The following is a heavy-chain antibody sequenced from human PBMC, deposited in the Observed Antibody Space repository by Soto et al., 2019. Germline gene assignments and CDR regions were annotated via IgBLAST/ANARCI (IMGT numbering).Heavy chain of an antibody. CDR2: IYYSGST. Sequence: SETLSLTCTVSGGSISSSSYYWGWIRQPPGKGLEWIGSIYYSGSTYYNPSLKSRVTISVDTSKNQFSLKLSSVTAADTAVYYCARQRGDYDFWSGYYLYYYYGMDVWGQGTTVTVSS. V-gene: IGHV4-39*01. J-gene: IGHJ6*02. CDR1: GGSISSSSYY. D-gene: IGHD3-3*01. CDR3: ARQRGDYDFWSGYYLYYYYGMDV.